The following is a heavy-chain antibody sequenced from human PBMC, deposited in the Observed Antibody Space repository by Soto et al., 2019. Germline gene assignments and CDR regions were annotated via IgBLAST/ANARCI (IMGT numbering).Heavy chain of an antibody. CDR2: IIGGGSIT. D-gene: IGHD6-13*01. Sequence: QPGGSLRLSCAASGFTFTNYAMTWVRQAPGKGLEWVSSIIGGGSITYYADSLKGRFTISRDNSKNTLYLQINSLRAEDTAVYYCAKTIRGGYSSSWYYFDYWGQGTLVTVSS. V-gene: IGHV3-23*01. CDR1: GFTFTNYA. CDR3: AKTIRGGYSSSWYYFDY. J-gene: IGHJ4*02.